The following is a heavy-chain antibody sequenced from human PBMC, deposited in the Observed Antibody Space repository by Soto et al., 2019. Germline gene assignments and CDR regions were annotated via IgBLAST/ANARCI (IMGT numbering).Heavy chain of an antibody. CDR2: IYFSGST. CDR1: GGAVYADGYY. J-gene: IGHJ4*01. Sequence: SETLSLPCTVSGGAVYADGYYWGWVRQPPGKGLEWIGNIYFSGSTYYNPSLESRVTISIDTSKNQFYLKMNSVTAADTAVYYCARRSGDSSDGRCSNYWGQGTPVTVSS. V-gene: IGHV4-39*01. D-gene: IGHD2-21*01. CDR3: ARRSGDSSDGRCSNY.